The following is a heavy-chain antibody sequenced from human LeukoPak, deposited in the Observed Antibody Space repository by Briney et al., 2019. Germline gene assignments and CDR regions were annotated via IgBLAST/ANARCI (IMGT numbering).Heavy chain of an antibody. CDR2: ISYDGSNK. CDR1: GFTFSSYA. J-gene: IGHJ4*02. Sequence: GGSLRLSCAASGFTFSSYATHWVRQAPGKGLEWVAVISYDGSNKYYADSVKGRFTISRDNSKNTLYLQMNSLRAEDTAVYYCARDIGPRRGAPGGIPDYWGQGTLVTVSS. CDR3: ARDIGPRRGAPGGIPDY. V-gene: IGHV3-30*04. D-gene: IGHD3-16*01.